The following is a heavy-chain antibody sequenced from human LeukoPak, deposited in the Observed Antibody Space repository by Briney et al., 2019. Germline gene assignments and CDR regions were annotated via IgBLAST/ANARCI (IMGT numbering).Heavy chain of an antibody. Sequence: PSETLSLTCTISGSSITSVSHYWGWIRQPPGKGLEWIGDIYYTGSTYYSPSLRSRVTMSVHTSENQFSLRLNSVTAVDTAVYYCARRWCNIVGVTYEYWGQGTLVTVSS. V-gene: IGHV4-39*01. J-gene: IGHJ4*02. D-gene: IGHD3-16*01. CDR3: ARRWCNIVGVTYEY. CDR2: IYYTGST. CDR1: GSSITSVSHY.